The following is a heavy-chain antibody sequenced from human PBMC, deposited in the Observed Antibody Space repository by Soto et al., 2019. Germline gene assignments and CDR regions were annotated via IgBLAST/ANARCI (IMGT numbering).Heavy chain of an antibody. J-gene: IGHJ6*03. CDR3: ARGRGYYYYMDV. CDR1: GYTFTSYD. Sequence: ASVKVSCKASGYTFTSYDVNWVRQATGQGLEWMGWMNPNSGNTGYAQKFQGRVTMTRNTSISTASMELSSLRSEDTAVYYCARGRGYYYYMDVWGKGTTVTVSS. CDR2: MNPNSGNT. V-gene: IGHV1-8*01.